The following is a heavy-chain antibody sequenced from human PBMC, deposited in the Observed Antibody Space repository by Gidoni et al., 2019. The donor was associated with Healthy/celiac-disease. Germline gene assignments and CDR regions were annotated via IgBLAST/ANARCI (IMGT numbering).Heavy chain of an antibody. D-gene: IGHD3-10*01. Sequence: PGKGLEWMGIIYPGDSDTRYSPSFQGQVTISADKSISTAYLQWSSLKASDTAMYYCARPGGSLYYYYGMDVWGQGTTVTVSS. J-gene: IGHJ6*02. CDR2: IYPGDSDT. CDR3: ARPGGSLYYYYGMDV. V-gene: IGHV5-51*01.